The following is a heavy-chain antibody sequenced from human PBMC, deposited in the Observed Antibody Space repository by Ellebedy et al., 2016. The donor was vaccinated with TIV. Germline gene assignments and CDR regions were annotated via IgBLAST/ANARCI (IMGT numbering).Heavy chain of an antibody. CDR1: GFAFSSYA. CDR3: AREIFLWSLGNYYYGMDV. D-gene: IGHD3-10*01. Sequence: GESLKISCAASGFAFSSYAMHWVRQAPGKGLAWVSYIGSSSTTIYYADSVKGRFTVSRDNAKYSLYLQLNSLSAEDTAVYYCAREIFLWSLGNYYYGMDVWGHGTTAIVSS. CDR2: IGSSSTTI. V-gene: IGHV3-48*04. J-gene: IGHJ6*02.